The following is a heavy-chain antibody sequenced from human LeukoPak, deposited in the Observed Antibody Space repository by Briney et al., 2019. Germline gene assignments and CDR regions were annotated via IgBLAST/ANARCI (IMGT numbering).Heavy chain of an antibody. Sequence: SETLSLTCTVSGGSIRSSRYYWGWIRQPPGKGLEWIGSIYFSGSTYYNPSLKSRVTISVDTSRNQFSLKLSSVTAADTAVYYCATSFWYSSSWYYFDYWGQGTLVTVSS. CDR3: ATSFWYSSSWYYFDY. CDR1: GGSIRSSRYY. D-gene: IGHD6-13*01. CDR2: IYFSGST. V-gene: IGHV4-39*07. J-gene: IGHJ4*02.